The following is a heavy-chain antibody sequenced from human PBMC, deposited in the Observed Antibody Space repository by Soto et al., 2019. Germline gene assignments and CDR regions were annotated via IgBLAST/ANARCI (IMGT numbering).Heavy chain of an antibody. V-gene: IGHV3-30*18. CDR3: AKDLRLWSKDYYYYGMDV. J-gene: IGHJ6*02. D-gene: IGHD5-18*01. Sequence: QVQLVESGGGVVQPGRSLRLSCAASGFTFSSYGMHWVRQAPGTGLEWVAVISYDGSKEFYADSVKGRFTISRDNSKNTLYLPMNSLRAEDTAVYYCAKDLRLWSKDYYYYGMDVWGQGTTVTVSS. CDR1: GFTFSSYG. CDR2: ISYDGSKE.